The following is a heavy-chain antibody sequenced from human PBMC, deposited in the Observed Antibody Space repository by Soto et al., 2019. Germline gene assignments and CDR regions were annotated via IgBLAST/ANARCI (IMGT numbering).Heavy chain of an antibody. CDR3: AKLVSSDFGV. CDR2: INAESNGDTT. Sequence: EVQLLESGGGLVQPGGSLRLSCAASGFTLRSYGMSWVRQAPGKGLEWVSSINAESNGDTTYYADSVKGRFTISRDNSKNTMYLQMNSLRAEDTAAYYCAKLVSSDFGVWGQGTLVTVSS. D-gene: IGHD2-8*01. V-gene: IGHV3-23*01. J-gene: IGHJ4*02. CDR1: GFTLRSYG.